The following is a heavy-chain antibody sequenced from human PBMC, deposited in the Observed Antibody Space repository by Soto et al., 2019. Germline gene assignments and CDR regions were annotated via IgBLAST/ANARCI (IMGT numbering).Heavy chain of an antibody. CDR3: ARGGLGVLHLGELSSCQHIDAFVI. CDR1: GFIFSSYS. CDR2: ISSSSSYI. J-gene: IGHJ3*02. Sequence: GGCLGLSCAASGFIFSSYSMNWVRQAPGKGLEWVSSISSSSSYIYYADSVKGRFTISRDNAKNSLYLQMNSLRAEDAAVYYCARGGLGVLHLGELSSCQHIDAFVIWGQGTMVTVSS. D-gene: IGHD3-16*02. V-gene: IGHV3-21*01.